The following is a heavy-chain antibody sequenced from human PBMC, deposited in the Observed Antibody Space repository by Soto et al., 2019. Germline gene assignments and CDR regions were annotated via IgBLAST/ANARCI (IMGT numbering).Heavy chain of an antibody. CDR2: VYYSGNT. Sequence: SETLTLTCTVSGGSIRPYYWSWIRQPPGKGLEWIGYVYYSGNTNYNPSLESRVTISVDTSRNRFSLNLTSATAADTAVYYCARKGAAASYAHYYMDVWGRGTAVTSP. J-gene: IGHJ6*03. V-gene: IGHV4-59*01. CDR1: GGSIRPYY. D-gene: IGHD6-13*01. CDR3: ARKGAAASYAHYYMDV.